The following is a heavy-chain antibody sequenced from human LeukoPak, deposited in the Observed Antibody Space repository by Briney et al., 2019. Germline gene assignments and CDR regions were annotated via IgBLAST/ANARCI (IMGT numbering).Heavy chain of an antibody. J-gene: IGHJ6*02. CDR2: ISSSGSTI. V-gene: IGHV3-48*04. CDR3: ARDSPISYYYYGMDV. Sequence: GGSLRLSCAASGFTFSSYSMNWVRQAPGKGLEWVSYISSSGSTIYYADSVKGRFTISRDNAKNSLYLQMNSLRAEDTAVYYCARDSPISYYYYGMDVWGQGTTVTVSS. CDR1: GFTFSSYS.